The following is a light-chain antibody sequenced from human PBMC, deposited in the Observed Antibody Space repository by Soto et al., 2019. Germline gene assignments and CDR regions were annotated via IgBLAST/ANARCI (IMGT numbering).Light chain of an antibody. V-gene: IGKV1-33*01. CDR2: DAS. CDR1: EDISSY. Sequence: DIPMTQSPSSLSASVGDRVTITCQASEDISSYLNWYQHKPGRAPKLLIYDASKLETGVPSRFSGSGSGTDFTFIISGLEPEDIATYYCQQFQDLLTFGPGTKVEIK. CDR3: QQFQDLLT. J-gene: IGKJ3*01.